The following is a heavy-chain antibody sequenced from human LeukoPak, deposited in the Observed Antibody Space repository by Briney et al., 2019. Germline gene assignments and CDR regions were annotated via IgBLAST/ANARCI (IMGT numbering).Heavy chain of an antibody. Sequence: SETLSLTCAVYGGSFSGYYWSWIRQPPGKGLEWIGEINHSGSTNYNPSLKSRGTISVDTSKNQFSLKLSSVTAADTAVYYCARYVVYGSGKYYFDYWGQGTLVTVSS. CDR3: ARYVVYGSGKYYFDY. CDR2: INHSGST. J-gene: IGHJ4*02. V-gene: IGHV4-34*01. CDR1: GGSFSGYY. D-gene: IGHD3-10*01.